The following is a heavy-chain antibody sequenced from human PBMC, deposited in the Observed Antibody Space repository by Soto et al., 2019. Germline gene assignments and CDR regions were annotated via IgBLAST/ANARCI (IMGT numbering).Heavy chain of an antibody. J-gene: IGHJ4*02. CDR2: VYPGGRT. Sequence: QVQLQESGPGLVKPWETLSLTCTVSGGSISNYYWNWLRQPPGKGLEWIGYVYPGGRTHYNPSFKSRLSIPVDTSKNQFSLKLSSVTAADTAVYYCATWASAWGHFDYWGQGTLVTVSS. CDR1: GGSISNYY. V-gene: IGHV4-4*08. D-gene: IGHD6-19*01. CDR3: ATWASAWGHFDY.